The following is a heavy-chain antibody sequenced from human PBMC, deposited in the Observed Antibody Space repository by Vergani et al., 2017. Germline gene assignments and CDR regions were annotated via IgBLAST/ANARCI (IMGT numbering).Heavy chain of an antibody. CDR1: GFTFNRYA. Sequence: QVQLVESGGAVVQPGKSLRLSCAASGFTFNRYALQWVRQAPGKGLEWVAAISYDGSNKYYADSVKGRFTISRDNSKNTLYLQMNSLRAEDTAVYYCARDFHMVRGVIMPHGAFDIWGKGTMVTVSS. CDR2: ISYDGSNK. J-gene: IGHJ3*02. D-gene: IGHD3-10*01. CDR3: ARDFHMVRGVIMPHGAFDI. V-gene: IGHV3-30-3*01.